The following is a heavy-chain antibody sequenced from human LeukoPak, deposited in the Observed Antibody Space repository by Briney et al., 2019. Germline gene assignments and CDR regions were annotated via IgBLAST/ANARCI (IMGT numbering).Heavy chain of an antibody. CDR1: GYTFTSYD. J-gene: IGHJ6*03. CDR2: INPNSGGT. Sequence: ASVKVSCKASGYTFTSYDINWVRQATGQGLEWMGWINPNSGGTNYAQKFQGRVTMTRDTSISTAYMELSRLRSDDTAVYYCARIIGLGYYDSSGYYQSYYYYYYYMDVWGKGTTVTVSS. V-gene: IGHV1-2*02. CDR3: ARIIGLGYYDSSGYYQSYYYYYYYMDV. D-gene: IGHD3-22*01.